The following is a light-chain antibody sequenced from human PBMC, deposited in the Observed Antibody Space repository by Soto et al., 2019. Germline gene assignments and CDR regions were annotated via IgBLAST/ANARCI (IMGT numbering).Light chain of an antibody. CDR2: DAS. J-gene: IGKJ5*01. Sequence: EIVLTQSPGTLSLSPGERATLSCRASQSISSNYVAWYQQKPGQAPRLLIFDASNRATGTPARFSGSGSGTEFTLTISSLQSEDFAVYYCQQYNNWPPITFGQGTRLEIK. V-gene: IGKV3D-15*01. CDR3: QQYNNWPPIT. CDR1: QSISSN.